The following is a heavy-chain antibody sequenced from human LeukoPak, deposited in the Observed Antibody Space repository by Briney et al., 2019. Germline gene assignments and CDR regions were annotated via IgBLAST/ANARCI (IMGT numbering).Heavy chain of an antibody. CDR1: GYSFTTYW. V-gene: IGHV5-51*01. CDR3: ARQIAEAGNNWFDP. J-gene: IGHJ5*02. CDR2: IYPGDSDT. Sequence: GESLKISCKGSGYSFTTYWIVWVRQMPGKGLEWMGIIYPGDSDTRYSPSFQGQVTISADKSINTAYLQWSSLKASDTAMYYCARQIAEAGNNWFDPWGQGTLVTASS. D-gene: IGHD6-13*01.